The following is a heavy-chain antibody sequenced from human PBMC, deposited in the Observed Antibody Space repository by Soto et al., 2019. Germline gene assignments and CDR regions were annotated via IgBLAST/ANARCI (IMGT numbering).Heavy chain of an antibody. CDR1: GGSIYTYY. CDR3: ARHGSF. J-gene: IGHJ4*02. D-gene: IGHD3-16*01. V-gene: IGHV4-59*08. Sequence: SETLSLTCNVSGGSIYTYYWNWIRQSPGKGLEWIGSIYYSGNTYYNPSLKSRLTISVDSSKNQFSLNMTSVTAADTAVYYCARHGSFWGQGTLVTVSS. CDR2: IYYSGNT.